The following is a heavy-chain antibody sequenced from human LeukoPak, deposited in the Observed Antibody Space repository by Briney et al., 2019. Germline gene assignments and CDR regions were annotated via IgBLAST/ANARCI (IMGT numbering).Heavy chain of an antibody. D-gene: IGHD3-3*01. Sequence: ASVKVSCKVSGYTLTELSMHWVRQAPGKGLEWMGRVDPEDGETIYAEKFQGRVTITADTSTDTAYMELSSLRSEDTAVYYCATLNYPDSRITIFGVVDYWGQGTLVTVSS. CDR2: VDPEDGET. CDR1: GYTLTELS. J-gene: IGHJ4*02. CDR3: ATLNYPDSRITIFGVVDY. V-gene: IGHV1-24*01.